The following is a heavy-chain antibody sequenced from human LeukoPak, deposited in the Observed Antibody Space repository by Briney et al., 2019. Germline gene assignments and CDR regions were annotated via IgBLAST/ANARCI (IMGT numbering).Heavy chain of an antibody. V-gene: IGHV4-4*07. D-gene: IGHD6-19*01. CDR3: ARDNPVAGTIFDF. J-gene: IGHJ4*02. CDR2: IHDSGST. CDR1: DGSISSYY. Sequence: SETVSLTCTVADGSISSYYWSWIRQPAGKGLEWIGRIHDSGSTDYNPSLKSRVTMSLDTSKKQCSLKLTSVAAADTAVYYCARDNPVAGTIFDFWGQGTLVTVSS.